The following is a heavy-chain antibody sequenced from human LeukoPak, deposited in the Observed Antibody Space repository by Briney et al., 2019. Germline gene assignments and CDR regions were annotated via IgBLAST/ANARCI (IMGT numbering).Heavy chain of an antibody. Sequence: GGSLRLSCAASGFTVSTNYMSWVRQAPGKGLEWVSVIYSGGSTYYADSVKGQCTHSRGHAKHTLYLQMKRLRAEDTARYYFADARWHCLVHGHAFDIWGQGTMVTVSS. V-gene: IGHV3-53*01. D-gene: IGHD6-19*01. J-gene: IGHJ3*02. CDR1: GFTVSTNY. CDR3: ADARWHCLVHGHAFDI. CDR2: IYSGGST.